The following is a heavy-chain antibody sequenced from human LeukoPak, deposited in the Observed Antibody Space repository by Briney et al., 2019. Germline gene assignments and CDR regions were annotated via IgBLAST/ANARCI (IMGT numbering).Heavy chain of an antibody. CDR3: ARDSSYYYDSSGHI. J-gene: IGHJ3*02. CDR2: IYYSGST. D-gene: IGHD3-22*01. CDR1: GGSISSYY. Sequence: PSETLSLTCTVSGGSISSYYWSWIRQPPGKGLEWIGYIYYSGSTNYNPSLKSRVTISVDTSKNQFSLKLSSVTAADTAVYYCARDSSYYYDSSGHIWGQGTMVTVSS. V-gene: IGHV4-59*12.